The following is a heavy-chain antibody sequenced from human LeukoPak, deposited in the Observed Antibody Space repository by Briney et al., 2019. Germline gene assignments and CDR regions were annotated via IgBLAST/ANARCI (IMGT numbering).Heavy chain of an antibody. V-gene: IGHV3-23*01. D-gene: IGHD2-2*01. CDR1: GFTFSSYA. J-gene: IGHJ5*02. CDR2: ISGSGGST. CDR3: ARDGTDIVVVPAAQKGVNWFDP. Sequence: GGSLRLSCAASGFTFSSYAMSWVRQAPGKGLEWVSAISGSGGSTYYADSVKGRFTISRDNSKNTLYLQMNSLRAEDTAVYYCARDGTDIVVVPAAQKGVNWFDPWGQGTLVTVSS.